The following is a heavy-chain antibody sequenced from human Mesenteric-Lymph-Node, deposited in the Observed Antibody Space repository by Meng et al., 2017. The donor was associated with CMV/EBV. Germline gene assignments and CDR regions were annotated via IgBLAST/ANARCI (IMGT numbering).Heavy chain of an antibody. CDR2: IRYDGSNK. Sequence: GESLKISCAASGFTFSSYGMHWVRQAPGKGLEWVAFIRYDGSNKYYADSVKGRFTISRDNSRGTLYLQMNSLRAEDTAVYYCAKESDSFDYWGQGTLVTVSS. J-gene: IGHJ4*02. CDR3: AKESDSFDY. V-gene: IGHV3-30*02. CDR1: GFTFSSYG. D-gene: IGHD3/OR15-3a*01.